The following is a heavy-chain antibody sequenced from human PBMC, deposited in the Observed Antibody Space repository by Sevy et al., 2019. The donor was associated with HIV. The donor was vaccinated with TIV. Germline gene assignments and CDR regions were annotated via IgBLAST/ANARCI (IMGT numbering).Heavy chain of an antibody. J-gene: IGHJ4*02. Sequence: ASVKVSCTTSGGPFSSYALSWVRQAPGQGLEWMGWISAYNGNTNYAQKLQGRVTMTTDTSTSTAYMELRSLRSDDTAVYYCARDRGDFWSGYYEGYFDYWGQGTLVTVSS. CDR3: ARDRGDFWSGYYEGYFDY. D-gene: IGHD3-3*01. CDR2: ISAYNGNT. CDR1: GGPFSSYA. V-gene: IGHV1-18*01.